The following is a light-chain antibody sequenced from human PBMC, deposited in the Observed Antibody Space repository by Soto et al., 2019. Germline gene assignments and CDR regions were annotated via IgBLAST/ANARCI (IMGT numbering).Light chain of an antibody. CDR3: QSSDSSLRRV. V-gene: IGLV1-40*01. J-gene: IGLJ3*02. Sequence: QSVLTQPPSVSGAPGQRVTITCTGSNSTIGAGFDVHRYQHLPGTAPKLLIFANTNRPSGVPDRFSASKSGTSASLVITGLRADDEADYYCQSSDSSLRRVFGGGTKVTVL. CDR2: ANT. CDR1: NSTIGAGFD.